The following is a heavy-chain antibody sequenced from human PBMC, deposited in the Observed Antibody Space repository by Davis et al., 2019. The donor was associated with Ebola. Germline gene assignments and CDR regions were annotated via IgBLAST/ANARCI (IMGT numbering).Heavy chain of an antibody. CDR1: GGFFSGYY. D-gene: IGHD3-22*01. V-gene: IGHV4-4*07. CDR3: ARDRQDYDSSGYLFYFDY. J-gene: IGHJ4*02. Sequence: PSETLSLTCAVYGGFFSGYYWSWIRQPPGKGLEWIGRIYTSGSTNYNPSLKSRVTMSVDTSKNQFSLKLSSVTAADTAVYYCARDRQDYDSSGYLFYFDYWGQGTLVTVSS. CDR2: IYTSGST.